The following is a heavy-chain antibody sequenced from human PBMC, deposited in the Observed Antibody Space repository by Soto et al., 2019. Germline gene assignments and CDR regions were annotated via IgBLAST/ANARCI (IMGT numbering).Heavy chain of an antibody. Sequence: EVQLVESGGGLVQPGGSLRLSCVASGFTFHDHAMHWVRQPPGKGLEWVSGIMWHGGGAGYADSVKGRFTISRDTAKESVSLQMNSLRGEDTALYYCVKDISPGGADVWGQGTTVTVSS. CDR3: VKDISPGGADV. J-gene: IGHJ6*02. CDR1: GFTFHDHA. D-gene: IGHD4-17*01. V-gene: IGHV3-9*01. CDR2: IMWHGGGA.